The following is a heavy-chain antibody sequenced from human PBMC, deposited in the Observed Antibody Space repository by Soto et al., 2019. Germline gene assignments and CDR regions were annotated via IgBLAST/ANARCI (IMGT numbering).Heavy chain of an antibody. CDR2: IDPSDSYT. Sequence: GESLKISCKGSGYSFTSYGISWVRQMPGKGLEWMGRIDPSDSYTNYSPSFQGHVTISADKSISTAYLQWSSLKASDTAMYYCARHGSVGIAAASTYGMDVWGQGTTVTVSS. V-gene: IGHV5-10-1*01. CDR3: ARHGSVGIAAASTYGMDV. J-gene: IGHJ6*02. D-gene: IGHD6-13*01. CDR1: GYSFTSYG.